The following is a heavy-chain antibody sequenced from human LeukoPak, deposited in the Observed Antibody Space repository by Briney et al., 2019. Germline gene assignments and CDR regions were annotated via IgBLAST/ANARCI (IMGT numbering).Heavy chain of an antibody. CDR3: AKGDYDSSGYYYPIYYFDY. J-gene: IGHJ4*02. CDR1: GFTFSSYS. D-gene: IGHD3-22*01. CDR2: ISGSGGST. Sequence: GGSLRLSCAASGFTFSSYSMNWVRQAPGKGLEWVSAISGSGGSTYYADSVKGRFTISRDNSKNTLYLQMNSLRAEDTAVYYCAKGDYDSSGYYYPIYYFDYWGQGTLVTVSS. V-gene: IGHV3-23*01.